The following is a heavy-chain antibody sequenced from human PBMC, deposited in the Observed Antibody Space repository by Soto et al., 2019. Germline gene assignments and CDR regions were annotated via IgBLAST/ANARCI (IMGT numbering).Heavy chain of an antibody. J-gene: IGHJ6*02. CDR2: IYHSGST. V-gene: IGHV4-4*02. Sequence: PSETLSLTCAVSGGSISSSNWWSWVHQPPGKGLEWIGEIYHSGSTNYNPSLKSRVTISVDKSKNQFSLKLSSVTAADTAVYYCARDQMVRGGIIPYYYYGMEVWGQGTTVNVSS. CDR1: GGSISSSNW. D-gene: IGHD3-10*01. CDR3: ARDQMVRGGIIPYYYYGMEV.